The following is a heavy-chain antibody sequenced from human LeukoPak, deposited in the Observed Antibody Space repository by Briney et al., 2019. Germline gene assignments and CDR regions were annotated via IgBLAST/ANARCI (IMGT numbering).Heavy chain of an antibody. CDR3: ARRGGRSKCYSFDY. Sequence: ASVKVSCKASGYTFTDYYIHWVRQRQAPGRGLEWMGRINPNSGGTNYAQKFQGRVTMTRDTSISTASMELSSLSSDDTAVYFFARRGGRSKCYSFDYWGQGTLVTVSS. V-gene: IGHV1-2*06. D-gene: IGHD3-16*01. CDR2: INPNSGGT. J-gene: IGHJ4*02. CDR1: GYTFTDYY.